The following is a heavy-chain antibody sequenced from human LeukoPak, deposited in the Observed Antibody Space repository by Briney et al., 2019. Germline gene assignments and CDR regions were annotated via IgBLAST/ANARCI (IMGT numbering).Heavy chain of an antibody. CDR2: IKQDGSEK. D-gene: IGHD3-9*01. V-gene: IGHV3-7*01. J-gene: IGHJ4*02. CDR3: ARDAVNYGILTGYYNALDY. Sequence: GGSLRLSCAASGFTFSSYWMSWVRQAPGKGLEWVANIKQDGSEKYYVDSVKGRFTISRDNAKNSLYLQMNSLRAEDTAVYYCARDAVNYGILTGYYNALDYWGQGTLVTVSS. CDR1: GFTFSSYW.